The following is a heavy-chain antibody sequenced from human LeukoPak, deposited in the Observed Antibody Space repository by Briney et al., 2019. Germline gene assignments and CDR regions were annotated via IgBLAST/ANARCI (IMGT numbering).Heavy chain of an antibody. Sequence: GGSLRLSCVASGFIFSNSVMHWVRQAPVKGLEWVAFIRKDGSIKYYADSVRGRFTFSRDNSKNTVYLQMSSLGADDTAVYYCAKGYSYAFDYWGQGTLVTVSS. J-gene: IGHJ4*02. D-gene: IGHD3-16*01. V-gene: IGHV3-30*02. CDR2: IRKDGSIK. CDR1: GFIFSNSV. CDR3: AKGYSYAFDY.